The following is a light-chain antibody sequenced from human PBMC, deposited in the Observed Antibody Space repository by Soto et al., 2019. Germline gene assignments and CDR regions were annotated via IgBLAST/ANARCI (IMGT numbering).Light chain of an antibody. CDR2: EVS. CDR3: SSYAGSTMGV. J-gene: IGLJ3*02. V-gene: IGLV2-8*01. Sequence: QSALTQPPSASGFPGQSVTISCTGTSSDVGGYNYVSWYQQHPGKAPKLMIYEVSKRPSGVPDRFSGSKSGNTASLTVSGLQAEDEADYYCSSYAGSTMGVFGGGTKLTVL. CDR1: SSDVGGYNY.